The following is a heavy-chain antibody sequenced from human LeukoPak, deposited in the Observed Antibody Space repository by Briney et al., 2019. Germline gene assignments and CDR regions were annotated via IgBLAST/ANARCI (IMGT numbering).Heavy chain of an antibody. J-gene: IGHJ5*01. Sequence: SEALSLTCAVYGGSFSGYNWNWIRQAPGKGLEWIGEINHLGNTKKSPSLKGRVTLSVDTSKNQFSLKVTSVTAADTAVYYCARGSPKLDSWGQGTPVTVSS. V-gene: IGHV4-34*01. CDR1: GGSFSGYN. CDR2: INHLGNT. CDR3: ARGSPKLDS.